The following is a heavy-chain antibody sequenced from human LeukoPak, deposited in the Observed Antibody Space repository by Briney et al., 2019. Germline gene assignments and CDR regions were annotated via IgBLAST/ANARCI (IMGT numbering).Heavy chain of an antibody. D-gene: IGHD2-2*01. CDR2: INPNSGGT. J-gene: IGHJ4*02. V-gene: IGHV1-2*02. CDR1: GYTFTGCY. CDR3: ARSYCSSTSCFDY. Sequence: ASVKVSCKASGYTFTGCYMHWVRQAPGQGLEWMGWINPNSGGTNYAQKFQGRVTMTRDTSISTAYMELSRLRSDDTAVYYCARSYCSSTSCFDYWGQGTLVTVSS.